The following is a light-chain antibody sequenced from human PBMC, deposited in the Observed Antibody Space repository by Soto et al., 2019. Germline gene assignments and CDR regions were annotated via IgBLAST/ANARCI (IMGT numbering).Light chain of an antibody. CDR2: EVS. Sequence: QSALTQPASVSGSPGQSITISCTGTSSDVGNYNLVSWYQHHPGKAPKLMIYEVSKRPSGVSNRFSSSKSGDTASLTISGLQAEDEADYYCCSYAGSNYVFGTGTKVTVL. V-gene: IGLV2-23*02. CDR3: CSYAGSNYV. J-gene: IGLJ1*01. CDR1: SSDVGNYNL.